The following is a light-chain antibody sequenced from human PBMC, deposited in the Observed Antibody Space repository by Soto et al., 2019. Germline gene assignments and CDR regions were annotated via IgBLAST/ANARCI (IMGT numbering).Light chain of an antibody. V-gene: IGLV7-43*01. Sequence: QAVVTQEPSLTVSPGGTVTLTCASSTGAVTSGYYTNWFQQKPGQAPRALIYSTNKKHSWTPARFSGSLIGGKAALTLSGVQPEDEAYYYCLVDWGGVQVSGTGTKVTVL. CDR1: TGAVTSGYY. CDR3: LVDWGGVQV. CDR2: STN. J-gene: IGLJ1*01.